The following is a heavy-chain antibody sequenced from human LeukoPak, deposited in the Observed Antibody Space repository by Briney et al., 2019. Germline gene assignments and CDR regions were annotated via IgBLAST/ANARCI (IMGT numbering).Heavy chain of an antibody. Sequence: GGSLRLSCAASGFTFSSYGMHWVRQAPGKGLEWVAVISYDGSNKYYADSVKGRFTISRDNSKNTLYLQMNSLRAEDTAVYYCAKDRLELRQYYFDCWGQGTLVTVSS. V-gene: IGHV3-30*18. D-gene: IGHD1-7*01. J-gene: IGHJ4*02. CDR1: GFTFSSYG. CDR3: AKDRLELRQYYFDC. CDR2: ISYDGSNK.